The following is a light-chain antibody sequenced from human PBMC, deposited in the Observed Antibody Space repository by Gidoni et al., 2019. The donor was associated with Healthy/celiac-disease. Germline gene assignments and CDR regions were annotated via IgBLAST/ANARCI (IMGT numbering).Light chain of an antibody. J-gene: IGKJ3*01. V-gene: IGKV3-20*01. CDR2: GAS. CDR3: QQYGSSPRT. CDR1: QSVSSSY. Sequence: EIVLTQSPGTLSLYPRERATLSCRASQSVSSSYLAWYQQKPGQAPRLLIYGASSRATGIPDRFSGSGSGTDFTLTISRLEPEDFAVYYCQQYGSSPRTFGPXAKVDIK.